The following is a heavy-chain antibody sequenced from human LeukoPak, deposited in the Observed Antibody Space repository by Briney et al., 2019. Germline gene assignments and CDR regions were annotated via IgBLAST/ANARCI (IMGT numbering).Heavy chain of an antibody. CDR1: GFTFSSYA. D-gene: IGHD5-18*01. CDR3: AKWDIELGFDY. J-gene: IGHJ4*02. CDR2: ISGSGGST. Sequence: GRSLRLSCAPSGFTFSSYAMSCVSQAPGKGLEWVSAISGSGGSTFYADSVKGRFTISRDNSKNTLYLQMNSLRAEDTAVYYCAKWDIELGFDYWGQGTLVTVSS. V-gene: IGHV3-23*01.